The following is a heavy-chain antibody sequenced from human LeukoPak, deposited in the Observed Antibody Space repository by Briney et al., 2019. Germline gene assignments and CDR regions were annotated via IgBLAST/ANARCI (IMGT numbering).Heavy chain of an antibody. CDR1: VFTFSNAW. V-gene: IGHV3-15*01. CDR3: TTSSGYSGYDD. J-gene: IGHJ4*02. CDR2: FKSKTDGGTT. Sequence: GGSLRLSCAASVFTFSNAWMSCVRQAPGKGLEWVGRFKSKTDGGTTDYAAPVKRRFTISRDDSKNTLYLQMNSLKTEDTAVYYCTTSSGYSGYDDWGQGTLVTVSS. D-gene: IGHD5-12*01.